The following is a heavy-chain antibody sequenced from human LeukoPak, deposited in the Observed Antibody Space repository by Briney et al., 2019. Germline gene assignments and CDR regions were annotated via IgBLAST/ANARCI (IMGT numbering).Heavy chain of an antibody. J-gene: IGHJ4*02. D-gene: IGHD3-22*01. CDR1: GYPFRSNG. CDR3: ARDVVIASCGFDY. Sequence: ASVKVSCMASGYPFRSNGISWVRQAPGQGLEWMGWIGADSANTKYVQKFQGRVTMTADTSTTTVYMELRSLRSDVTAVYYCARDVVIASCGFDYWVQGTLVTVSS. V-gene: IGHV1-18*01. CDR2: IGADSANT.